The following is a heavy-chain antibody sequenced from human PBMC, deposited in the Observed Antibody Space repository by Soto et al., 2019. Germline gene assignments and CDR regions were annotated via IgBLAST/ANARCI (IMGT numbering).Heavy chain of an antibody. V-gene: IGHV1-46*03. J-gene: IGHJ5*02. Sequence: QVQLVQSGAEVKKPGASVKVSCKASGYTFTSYHMHWVRQAPGQGLEWMGIINPSGGSTSYAQKFQGRVTMTRDTSTSTVYMELSSLRSEDTAVYYCAREQDYDDYSSWFDPCGQETLVTVSS. CDR1: GYTFTSYH. CDR2: INPSGGST. CDR3: AREQDYDDYSSWFDP. D-gene: IGHD4-17*01.